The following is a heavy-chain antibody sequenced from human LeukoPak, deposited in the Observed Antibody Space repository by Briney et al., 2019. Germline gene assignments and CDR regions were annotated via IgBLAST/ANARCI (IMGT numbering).Heavy chain of an antibody. J-gene: IGHJ4*02. CDR2: ISSSASTI. Sequence: PGGSLRLSCAASGFTFSDYYMSWIRQAPGKGLEWVSYISSSASTIYYADSVKGRFTISRDNAKNSLYLQMNSLRAEDTAVYYCARRPCGGDCLFDYWGQGTLVTVSS. D-gene: IGHD2-21*01. V-gene: IGHV3-11*04. CDR3: ARRPCGGDCLFDY. CDR1: GFTFSDYY.